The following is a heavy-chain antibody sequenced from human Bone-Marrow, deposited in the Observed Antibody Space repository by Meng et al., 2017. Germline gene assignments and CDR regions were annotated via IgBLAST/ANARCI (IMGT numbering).Heavy chain of an antibody. CDR3: ARDYDFWSGLKDYYYYGMDV. J-gene: IGHJ6*02. Sequence: QVQLVQSGAEGKKPGASVKGSGKASGDTFTSYYMHWVRQAPGQGLEWMGIINPSGGSTSYAQKFQGRVTMTRDTSTSTVYMELSSLRSEDTAVYYCARDYDFWSGLKDYYYYGMDVWGQGTTVTVSS. V-gene: IGHV1-46*03. CDR1: GDTFTSYY. D-gene: IGHD3-3*01. CDR2: INPSGGST.